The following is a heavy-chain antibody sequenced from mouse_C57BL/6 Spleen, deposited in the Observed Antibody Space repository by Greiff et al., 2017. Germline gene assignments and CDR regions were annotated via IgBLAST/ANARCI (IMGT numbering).Heavy chain of an antibody. J-gene: IGHJ1*03. CDR1: GFTFNTYA. CDR3: VRDLYYGCDWYIDV. D-gene: IGHD2-2*01. Sequence: EVMLVESGGGLVQPKGSLKLSCAASGFTFNTYAMHWVRQAPGKGLEWVARIRSKSSNYATYYADSVKDRFTISRDDSQSMLYLQMNNLKTEDTAMYYCVRDLYYGCDWYIDVWGTGTTVTVSS. V-gene: IGHV10-3*01. CDR2: IRSKSSNYAT.